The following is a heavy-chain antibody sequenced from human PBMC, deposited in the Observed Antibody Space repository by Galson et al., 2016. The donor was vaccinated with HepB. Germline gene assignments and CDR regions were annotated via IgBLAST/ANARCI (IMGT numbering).Heavy chain of an antibody. CDR1: GFTFSHYF. CDR2: ISSDGVDT. V-gene: IGHV3-64D*06. CDR3: VKDLVVVVVDSTPLYFYGMEV. D-gene: IGHD2-15*01. Sequence: SLRLSCAASGFTFSHYFMHWVRQAPGKGLEYVSGISSDGVDTYYTDSVKGSFTISRDNSKNMLCLQMSSLRTEDTAVYYCVKDLVVVVVDSTPLYFYGMEVWGQGTTVTVSS. J-gene: IGHJ6*02.